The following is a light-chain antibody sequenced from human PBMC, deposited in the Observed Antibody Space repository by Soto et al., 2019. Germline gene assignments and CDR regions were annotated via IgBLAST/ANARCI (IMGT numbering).Light chain of an antibody. J-gene: IGKJ1*01. CDR3: QQYDDWPRT. Sequence: EIVMTQSPATLSVSPGERVTLSCRASQSVSNKLAWYQQKPGQAPRLLIYDASGRAGSVPARLSGSGSGTEFTLTISSLQSEDFAVYFCQQYDDWPRTFGQGTKVDIK. CDR2: DAS. V-gene: IGKV3-15*01. CDR1: QSVSNK.